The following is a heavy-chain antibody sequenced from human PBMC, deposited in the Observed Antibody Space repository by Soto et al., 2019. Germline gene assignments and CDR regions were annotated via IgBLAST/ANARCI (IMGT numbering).Heavy chain of an antibody. CDR1: RFTFSTYS. CDR3: ARYGNSNWFDT. D-gene: IGHD1-1*01. CDR2: ISTSGANI. Sequence: LRLSCAASRFTFSTYSMNWVRQAPGKGLEWVSSISTSGANIYYADSVKGRFTISRDNGKNSLYLQMNSLRAEDTALYYCARYGNSNWFDTWGQGTLVTVSS. V-gene: IGHV3-21*01. J-gene: IGHJ5*02.